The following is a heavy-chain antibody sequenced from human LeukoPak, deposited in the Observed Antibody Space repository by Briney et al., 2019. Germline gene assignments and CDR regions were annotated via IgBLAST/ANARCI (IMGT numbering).Heavy chain of an antibody. Sequence: SETLSLTCTVSGGSITGYYWTWIRQPAGKGMEWIGRIYSGGSTNYNPPLKSRVTMSVDTSKNQFSLKLSSVTAADTAVYYCATGRDADSARGYYDMDVWGQGTTVTVSS. J-gene: IGHJ6*02. CDR3: ATGRDADSARGYYDMDV. D-gene: IGHD5-24*01. CDR1: GGSITGYY. CDR2: IYSGGST. V-gene: IGHV4-4*07.